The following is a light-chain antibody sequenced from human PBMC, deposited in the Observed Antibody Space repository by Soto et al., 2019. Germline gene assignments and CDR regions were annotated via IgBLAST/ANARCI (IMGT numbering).Light chain of an antibody. Sequence: QSVLTQPASVSGSPGQSITISCTGTSGDVGGYNYVSWYQLDPGKAPKLIIYEVNTRPSGVSNRFSGSKSGNTASLTISGLQAEDEADYYCTSYTSSGPWVFGGGTKVTVL. CDR1: SGDVGGYNY. J-gene: IGLJ3*02. V-gene: IGLV2-14*01. CDR2: EVN. CDR3: TSYTSSGPWV.